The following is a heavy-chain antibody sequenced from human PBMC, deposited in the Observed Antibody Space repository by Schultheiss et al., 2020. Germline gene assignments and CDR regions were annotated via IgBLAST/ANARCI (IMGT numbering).Heavy chain of an antibody. CDR1: GFTFSSYG. V-gene: IGHV3-23*01. CDR2: IGASGAGT. CDR3: AKEGGWWRDFDY. Sequence: LSLTCAASGFTFSSYGMSWVRQAPGKGLEWVSAIGASGAGTYYADSVKGRFTISRDNSKNTLYLQMNSLRAEDTALYYCAKEGGWWRDFDYWGQGTLVTVSS. D-gene: IGHD2-15*01. J-gene: IGHJ4*02.